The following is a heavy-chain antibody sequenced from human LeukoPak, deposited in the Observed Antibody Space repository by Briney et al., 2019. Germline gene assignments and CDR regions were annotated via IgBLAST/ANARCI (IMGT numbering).Heavy chain of an antibody. CDR1: GFTLYNYE. V-gene: IGHV3-48*03. J-gene: IGHJ4*02. CDR3: ARYYLETSGYSPFFDY. Sequence: GGSLRVSCAASGFTLYNYEMNWVRQAPGRGLEWVSYISSSGSTIYYADSVRGRFTISRDNAKNSLYLQMNSLRAEDTAVYYCARYYLETSGYSPFFDYWGQGTLVTVSS. CDR2: ISSSGSTI. D-gene: IGHD5-12*01.